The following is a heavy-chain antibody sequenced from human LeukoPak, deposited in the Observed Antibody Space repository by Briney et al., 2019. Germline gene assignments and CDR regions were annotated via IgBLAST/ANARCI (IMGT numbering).Heavy chain of an antibody. V-gene: IGHV4-30-4*08. Sequence: SETLSLTCTVSGGSISSGDYYWSWIRQPPGKGLDWIGYIYYSGSTYYNPSLQSPVTISVDTYKNQLSLNLSSVTAADTSVYDCASEGGSDYGVFDYWGQGTLVTVSS. CDR3: ASEGGSDYGVFDY. D-gene: IGHD1-26*01. CDR2: IYYSGST. CDR1: GGSISSGDYY. J-gene: IGHJ4*02.